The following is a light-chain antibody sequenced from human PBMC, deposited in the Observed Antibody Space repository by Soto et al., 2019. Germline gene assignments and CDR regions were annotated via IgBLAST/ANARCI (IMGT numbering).Light chain of an antibody. Sequence: EIVMTQSPATLPVSPGERATLSCRASQSVSSNLAWYQQKPGQAPRLLIYGASTRATGIPARFSGSGSGTEFTLTISSLQSEDFAVYYCQHYNYWPPWTFGQGTKVEIK. CDR1: QSVSSN. CDR2: GAS. J-gene: IGKJ1*01. CDR3: QHYNYWPPWT. V-gene: IGKV3-15*01.